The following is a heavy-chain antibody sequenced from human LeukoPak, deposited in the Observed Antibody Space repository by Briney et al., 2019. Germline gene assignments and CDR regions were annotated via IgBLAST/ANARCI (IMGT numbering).Heavy chain of an antibody. Sequence: PSETLSLTCTVSGGSISSSSYYWGWIRQPPGKGLEWIGTIYYSGSTYYNPSLKSRVTISVDTSKNQFSLKLSFVTAADTAVYYCARNCPRSEVWGAFDIWGQGTMVTVSS. D-gene: IGHD1-26*01. J-gene: IGHJ3*02. V-gene: IGHV4-39*01. CDR2: IYYSGST. CDR3: ARNCPRSEVWGAFDI. CDR1: GGSISSSSYY.